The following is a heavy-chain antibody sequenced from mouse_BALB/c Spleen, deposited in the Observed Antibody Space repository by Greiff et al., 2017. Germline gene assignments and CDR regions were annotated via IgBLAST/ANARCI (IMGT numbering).Heavy chain of an antibody. Sequence: EVKLQESGPGLVKPSQSLSLTCTVTGYSITSDDAWYWIRQSPGNKLEWMGYISYSGSTSYNPSLKSRISITRDTSKNQFFLQLNSVTTEDTATYYCARCGYYGYDDGFAYWGQGTLVTVSA. D-gene: IGHD2-2*01. V-gene: IGHV3-2*02. CDR1: GYSITSDDA. CDR3: ARCGYYGYDDGFAY. CDR2: ISYSGST. J-gene: IGHJ3*01.